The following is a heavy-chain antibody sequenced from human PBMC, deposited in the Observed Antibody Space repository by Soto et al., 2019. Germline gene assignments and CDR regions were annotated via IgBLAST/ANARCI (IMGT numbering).Heavy chain of an antibody. CDR1: GFTFSSYG. CDR2: IWYDGSNK. CDR3: ARDLYSSGWPSYDAFDI. V-gene: IGHV3-33*01. J-gene: IGHJ3*02. Sequence: GGSLRLSCAASGFTFSSYGTHWVRQDPGKGLEWVAVIWYDGSNKYYADSVKGRFTISRDNSKNTLYLQMNSLRAEDTAVYYCARDLYSSGWPSYDAFDIWGQGTMVTVSS. D-gene: IGHD6-19*01.